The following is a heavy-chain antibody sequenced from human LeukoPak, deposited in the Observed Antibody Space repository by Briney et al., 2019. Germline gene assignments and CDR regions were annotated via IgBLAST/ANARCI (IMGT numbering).Heavy chain of an antibody. D-gene: IGHD1-26*01. J-gene: IGHJ2*01. Sequence: PGGSLRLSCAASGFTFNNYAMGWVRQTPGKGLEWVSGITGNGRSTYYADSVKGRFTISRDNSKNTLYLQVNSLRAEDTAAYFCAKSGTVGATRFDWYSDLWGRGTQVTVSS. V-gene: IGHV3-23*01. CDR2: ITGNGRST. CDR3: AKSGTVGATRFDWYSDL. CDR1: GFTFNNYA.